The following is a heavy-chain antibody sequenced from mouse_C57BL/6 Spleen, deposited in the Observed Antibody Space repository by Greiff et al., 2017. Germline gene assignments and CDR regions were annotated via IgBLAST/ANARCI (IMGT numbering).Heavy chain of an antibody. CDR1: GFSFNPYA. CDR2: IRSKSNNYAT. J-gene: IGHJ4*01. CDR3: VRHGETDYAMDY. D-gene: IGHD3-2*01. V-gene: IGHV10-1*01. Sequence: EVQLVESGGGLVQPKGSLKLSCAASGFSFNPYAMNWVRQAPGPGLEWVARIRSKSNNYATYYADSVKDRFTISRDDSESMLYLQMNNLKTEDTAMYYCVRHGETDYAMDYWGQGTSVTVSS.